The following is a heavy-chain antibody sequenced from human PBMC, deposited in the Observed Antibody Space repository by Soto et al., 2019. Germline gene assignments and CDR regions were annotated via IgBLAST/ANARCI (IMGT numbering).Heavy chain of an antibody. J-gene: IGHJ4*02. Sequence: GASVKVSCKASGFTFTSSAMQWVRQARGQRLEWIGWIVVGSGNTNYAQKFQERVTITRDMSTSTAYMELSSLRSEDTAVYYCSYGDYVRPSWYFDYWGQGTLVTVSS. CDR2: IVVGSGNT. CDR3: SYGDYVRPSWYFDY. V-gene: IGHV1-58*02. D-gene: IGHD4-17*01. CDR1: GFTFTSSA.